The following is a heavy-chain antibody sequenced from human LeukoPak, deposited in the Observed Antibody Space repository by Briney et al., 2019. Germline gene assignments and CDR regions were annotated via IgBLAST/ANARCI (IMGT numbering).Heavy chain of an antibody. V-gene: IGHV3-7*05. CDR3: AKDLLPVGRFGELLAYFDY. D-gene: IGHD3-10*01. CDR1: GFTFSQHW. CDR2: IKPDGSGK. Sequence: PGGSLRLSCTASGFTFSQHWMGWVRQAPGQGLEWVANIKPDGSGKYYVDSVKGRFTISRDNSKNTLYLQMNSLRAEDTAVYYCAKDLLPVGRFGELLAYFDYWGQGTLVTVSS. J-gene: IGHJ4*02.